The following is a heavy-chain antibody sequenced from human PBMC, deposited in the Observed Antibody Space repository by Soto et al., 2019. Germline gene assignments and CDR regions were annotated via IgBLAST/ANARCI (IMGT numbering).Heavy chain of an antibody. Sequence: SETLSLTCTVSGGSISSYYWSWIRQPPGKGLEWIGYIYYSGSTNYNPSLKSRVTISVDTSKNQFSLKLSSVTAADTAVYYCARVYGSGSYFHSNYYYYGMDVWGQGTTVTVSS. J-gene: IGHJ6*02. CDR2: IYYSGST. D-gene: IGHD3-10*01. CDR1: GGSISSYY. CDR3: ARVYGSGSYFHSNYYYYGMDV. V-gene: IGHV4-59*01.